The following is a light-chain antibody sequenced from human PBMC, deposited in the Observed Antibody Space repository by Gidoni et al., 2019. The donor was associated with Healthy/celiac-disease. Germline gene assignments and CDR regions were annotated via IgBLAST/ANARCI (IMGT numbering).Light chain of an antibody. CDR1: KLGDKY. CDR3: QAWDSSTAV. V-gene: IGLV3-1*01. Sequence: SYELTQPPSVSVSPGQTASITCSGDKLGDKYACWYQQKPGQSPVLVIYQVHKRPSGIPERSSGSNAGNTATLTISGTQAMDEADYYCQAWDSSTAVFGGGTKLTVL. CDR2: QVH. J-gene: IGLJ2*01.